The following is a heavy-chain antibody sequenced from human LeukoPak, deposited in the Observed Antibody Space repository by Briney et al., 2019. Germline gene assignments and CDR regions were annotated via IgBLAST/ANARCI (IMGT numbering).Heavy chain of an antibody. CDR1: GYTFTSYG. V-gene: IGHV1-2*02. CDR2: INPNSGGT. J-gene: IGHJ4*02. D-gene: IGHD3-16*02. Sequence: ASVKVSCKASGYTFTSYGISWVRQAPGQGLEWMGWINPNSGGTNYAQKFQGRVTMTRDTSISTAYMELRSLRSDDTAVYYCARPDYDYVWGSYRSHYFDYWGQGTLVTVSS. CDR3: ARPDYDYVWGSYRSHYFDY.